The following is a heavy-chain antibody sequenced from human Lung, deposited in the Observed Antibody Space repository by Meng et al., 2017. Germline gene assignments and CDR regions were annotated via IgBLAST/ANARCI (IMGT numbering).Heavy chain of an antibody. Sequence: QVQLQQGGAVLLKPSETPSLTCVVSGGSFSDYYWSWIRQPPGKGLEWIGEINHSGSTNYNPSLESRATISVDTSQNNLSLKLSSVTAADSAVYYCARGPTTMAHDFDYWGQGTLVTVSS. CDR1: GGSFSDYY. D-gene: IGHD4-11*01. J-gene: IGHJ4*02. CDR3: ARGPTTMAHDFDY. CDR2: INHSGST. V-gene: IGHV4-34*01.